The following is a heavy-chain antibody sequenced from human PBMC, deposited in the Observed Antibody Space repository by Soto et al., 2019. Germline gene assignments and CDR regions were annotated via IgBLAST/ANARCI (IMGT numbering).Heavy chain of an antibody. D-gene: IGHD6-13*01. J-gene: IGHJ6*02. CDR1: GGSISSYY. Sequence: SETLSLTCTVSGGSISSYYWSWIRQPAGKGLEWIGRIYTSGSTNYNPSLKSRVTMSVGTSKNQFSLKLSSVTAADTAVYYCARNSSSWYNHYYGMDVWGQGTRVTVSS. CDR2: IYTSGST. CDR3: ARNSSSWYNHYYGMDV. V-gene: IGHV4-4*07.